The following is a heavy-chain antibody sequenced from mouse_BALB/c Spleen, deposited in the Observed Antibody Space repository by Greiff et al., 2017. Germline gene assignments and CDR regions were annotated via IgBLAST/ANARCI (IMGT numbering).Heavy chain of an antibody. CDR2: ISSGSSTI. Sequence: EVQLQESGGGLVQPGGSRKLSCAASGFTFSSFGMHWVRQAPEKGLEWVAYISSGSSTIYYADTVKGRFTISRDNPKNTLFLQMTSLRSEDTAMYYCARTGNYRFYYAMDYWGQGTSVTVSS. D-gene: IGHD2-14*01. CDR3: ARTGNYRFYYAMDY. CDR1: GFTFSSFG. J-gene: IGHJ4*01. V-gene: IGHV5-17*02.